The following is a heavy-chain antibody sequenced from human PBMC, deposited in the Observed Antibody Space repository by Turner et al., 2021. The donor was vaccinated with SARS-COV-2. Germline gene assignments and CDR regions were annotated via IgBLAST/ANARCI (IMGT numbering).Heavy chain of an antibody. Sequence: QVQLVESGGGVVQPGRSLRLSCAASCFTFSSYGMHWVRQAPGKGLEWVAGISSDGSNKYYADAVKGRFTISRDNSKNTLYLQMNSLRAEDTAVYYCAKPLYDILTGYYGEDAFDIWGQGTMVTVSS. CDR1: CFTFSSYG. CDR2: ISSDGSNK. CDR3: AKPLYDILTGYYGEDAFDI. J-gene: IGHJ3*02. V-gene: IGHV3-30*18. D-gene: IGHD3-9*01.